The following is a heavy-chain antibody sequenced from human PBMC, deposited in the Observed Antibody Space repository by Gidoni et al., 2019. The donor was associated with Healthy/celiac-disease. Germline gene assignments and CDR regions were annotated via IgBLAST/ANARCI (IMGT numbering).Heavy chain of an antibody. CDR1: GFTFVSYA. V-gene: IGHV3-30-3*01. CDR3: ARDGDDFWSGYYNLDY. J-gene: IGHJ4*02. CDR2: ISYDGSNK. Sequence: QVQLVESGGGVVQPGRSLRLPCAASGFTFVSYAMHWVRQAPGKGLEWVAVISYDGSNKYYADSVKGRFTISRDSSKNTLDLQMDSLRAEDTAVYYCARDGDDFWSGYYNLDYWGQGTLVTVSS. D-gene: IGHD3-3*01.